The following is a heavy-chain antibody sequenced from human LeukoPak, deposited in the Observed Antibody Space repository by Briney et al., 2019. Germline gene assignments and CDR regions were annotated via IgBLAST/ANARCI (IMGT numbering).Heavy chain of an antibody. V-gene: IGHV3-49*03. D-gene: IGHD3-16*01. CDR2: IRSKAYGGTT. J-gene: IGHJ4*02. Sequence: GGSLRLSCTTSGFTFGDCAMSWFRQAPGKGLEWVGFIRSKAYGGTTEYAASVKGRFTISRDDSKSIAYLQMNSLKTEDTAVYYCTREELGGGQNRINDYWGQGTLVTVSS. CDR3: TREELGGGQNRINDY. CDR1: GFTFGDCA.